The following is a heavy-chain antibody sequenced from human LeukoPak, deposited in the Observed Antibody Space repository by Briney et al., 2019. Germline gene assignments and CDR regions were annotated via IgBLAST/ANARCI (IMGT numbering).Heavy chain of an antibody. Sequence: GGSLRLRCAASGFTFSSYWMHWVGQGPGKGLVWVSRVDTDGTSTNYADSVKGRFTISRDNAKNTLYLQMNSLRAEDTGVYYCAIARQLWSAAYYLDYWGQGALVTVSS. J-gene: IGHJ4*02. CDR1: GFTFSSYW. D-gene: IGHD5-18*01. CDR2: VDTDGTST. CDR3: AIARQLWSAAYYLDY. V-gene: IGHV3-74*01.